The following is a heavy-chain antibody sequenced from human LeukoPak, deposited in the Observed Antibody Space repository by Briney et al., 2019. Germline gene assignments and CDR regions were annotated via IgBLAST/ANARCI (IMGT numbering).Heavy chain of an antibody. CDR2: IYYSGST. D-gene: IGHD2-15*01. Sequence: SETLSLTCTVSGGSISSYYWSWIRQPPGKGLEWIGYIYYSGSTNYNPSLKSRVTISVDTSKNQFSLKLSSVTAADTAVYYCARESNNGGSCWAKRYYYYYMDVWGKGTTVTVSS. CDR3: ARESNNGGSCWAKRYYYYYMDV. J-gene: IGHJ6*03. CDR1: GGSISSYY. V-gene: IGHV4-59*01.